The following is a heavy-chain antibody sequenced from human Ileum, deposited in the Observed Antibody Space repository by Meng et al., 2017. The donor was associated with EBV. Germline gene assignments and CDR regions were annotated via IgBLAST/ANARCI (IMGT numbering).Heavy chain of an antibody. Sequence: GQGDQWGADSLKPSEPLSPTCAVYGGSLSGYYWGWIRQPPGKGLEWIGEITHSGSTNYNSSLKSRVTILVDTSKNQLSLKMNSVTAADTAVYYCARCYDSSGYYELNHFDHWGQGTLVTVSS. V-gene: IGHV4-34*01. D-gene: IGHD3-22*01. CDR1: GGSLSGYY. CDR2: ITHSGST. CDR3: ARCYDSSGYYELNHFDH. J-gene: IGHJ4*02.